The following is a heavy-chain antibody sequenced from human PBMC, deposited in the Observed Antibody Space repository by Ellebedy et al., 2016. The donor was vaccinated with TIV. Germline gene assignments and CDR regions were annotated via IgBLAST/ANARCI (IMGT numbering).Heavy chain of an antibody. J-gene: IGHJ3*01. CDR1: GFSFTASW. D-gene: IGHD2-15*01. V-gene: IGHV5-51*01. Sequence: GESLKISCKTSGFSFTASWIGWVRQVPGKGLEWVGIIYGDDSDTKYSPSFQGQVTISVDESITTAYLRWSSLKTSDTAMYYCSRLGLGYCSGGRCKGALDFWGQGTMVTVSS. CDR3: SRLGLGYCSGGRCKGALDF. CDR2: IYGDDSDT.